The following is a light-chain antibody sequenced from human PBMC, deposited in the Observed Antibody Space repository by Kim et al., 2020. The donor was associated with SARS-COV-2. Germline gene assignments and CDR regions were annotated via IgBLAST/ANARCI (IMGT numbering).Light chain of an antibody. V-gene: IGLV2-14*03. CDR1: GSDIGAFNY. J-gene: IGLJ1*01. CDR2: DAY. CDR3: SSWTTSFTRV. Sequence: GQWITISCPGTGSDIGAFNYVSWYQQHPGEAPKLMIYDAYNWPSGISARFSASKSGNTASLTISGLQAEDEADYYCSSWTTSFTRVFGTGTKVTVL.